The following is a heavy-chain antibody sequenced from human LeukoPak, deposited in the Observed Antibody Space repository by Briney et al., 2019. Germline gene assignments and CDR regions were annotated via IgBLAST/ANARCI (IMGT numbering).Heavy chain of an antibody. V-gene: IGHV4-39*01. Sequence: SETLSRTCTVSGGSIRNSNYYWGWIRQPPGKGPEWIGSIYYSGSTYYNPSLKSRVTISVDTSKNQFSLKLSSVTAADTAVYYCARQSDSSGYGSHHWGQGTLVTVSS. CDR2: IYYSGST. CDR1: GGSIRNSNYY. D-gene: IGHD3-22*01. CDR3: ARQSDSSGYGSHH. J-gene: IGHJ5*02.